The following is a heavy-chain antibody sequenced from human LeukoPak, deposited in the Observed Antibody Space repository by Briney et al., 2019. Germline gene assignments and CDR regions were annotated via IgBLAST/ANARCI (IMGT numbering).Heavy chain of an antibody. Sequence: GGSLRLSCAASGFTLSTYWMHWVRQAPGKGLVWVARINSDGSSTNYADSVKGRFTIARDNAKNTLYLQMNSLRAEDTAVYYCARGQWLVSHWYFDLWGRGTLVTVSS. CDR1: GFTLSTYW. CDR2: INSDGSST. CDR3: ARGQWLVSHWYFDL. J-gene: IGHJ2*01. V-gene: IGHV3-74*01. D-gene: IGHD6-19*01.